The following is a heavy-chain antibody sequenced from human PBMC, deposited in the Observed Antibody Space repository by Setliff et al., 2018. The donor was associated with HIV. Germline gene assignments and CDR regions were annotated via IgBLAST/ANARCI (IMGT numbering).Heavy chain of an antibody. CDR2: INWDGGSI. D-gene: IGHD2-21*02. CDR3: SKGHPDGDPYYFDY. J-gene: IGHJ4*02. CDR1: GFTFDDYT. Sequence: AASGFTFDDYTMHWVRQAPGKGLEWVSLINWDGGSIFYADSVRGRFTISRDNSKNSLYLQMNSLRTEDTALYYCSKGHPDGDPYYFDYWGQGTLVTVSS. V-gene: IGHV3-43*01.